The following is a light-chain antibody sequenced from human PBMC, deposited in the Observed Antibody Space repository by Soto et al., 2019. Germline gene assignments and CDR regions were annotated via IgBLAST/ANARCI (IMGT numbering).Light chain of an antibody. CDR3: CSYAGSSTLV. CDR1: SSDVETSNI. CDR2: EVN. Sequence: QSALTQPASVSGSPGQSITISCAGTSSDVETSNIVSWYQHHPGKAPKVIIYEVNKRPSGVSDRFSGSRSGNTASLTISGLQAEDEAAYYCCSYAGSSTLVIGGGTKLTVL. J-gene: IGLJ2*01. V-gene: IGLV2-23*02.